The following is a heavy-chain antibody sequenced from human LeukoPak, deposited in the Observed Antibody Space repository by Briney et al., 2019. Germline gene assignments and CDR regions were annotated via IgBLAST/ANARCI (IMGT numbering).Heavy chain of an antibody. V-gene: IGHV1-24*01. Sequence: ASVKVSCKVSGYTLSELSMRWVRQAPGKGLEWMGGFDPEDGETIYAQKFQGRVTMTEDTSTDTAYMELSSLRSEDTAVYYCATDLSTVGATPWGQGTLVTVSS. D-gene: IGHD1-26*01. CDR3: ATDLSTVGATP. CDR2: FDPEDGET. J-gene: IGHJ4*02. CDR1: GYTLSELS.